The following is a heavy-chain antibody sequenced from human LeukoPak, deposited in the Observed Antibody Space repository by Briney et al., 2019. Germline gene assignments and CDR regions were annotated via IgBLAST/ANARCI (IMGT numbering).Heavy chain of an antibody. D-gene: IGHD6-6*01. CDR3: ARERQLVPEY. CDR1: GFTVSSEY. V-gene: IGHV3-66*01. Sequence: PGGSLRLSCAASGFTVSSEYMNWVRPAPGKGLEWVSVIYGGGNTYYADSVMGRFSSSRDNSKNTLYLQMNSLRDEDTAVYYCARERQLVPEYWGQGTLVTVSS. J-gene: IGHJ4*02. CDR2: IYGGGNT.